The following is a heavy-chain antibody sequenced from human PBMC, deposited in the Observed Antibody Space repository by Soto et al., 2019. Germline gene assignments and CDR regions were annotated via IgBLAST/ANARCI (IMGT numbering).Heavy chain of an antibody. V-gene: IGHV3-23*01. J-gene: IGHJ4*02. CDR1: GFTFSSYA. CDR3: AKKSLVHDSSGYYFDY. D-gene: IGHD3-22*01. Sequence: EVQLLESGGGLVQPGGSLRLSCAASGFTFSSYAMSWVRQAPGKGLEWVSAISGSGGSTYYAHSVKGRFTISRDNSKHTLYLQMNSLRADDTAVYYCAKKSLVHDSSGYYFDYWGQGTLVTVSS. CDR2: ISGSGGST.